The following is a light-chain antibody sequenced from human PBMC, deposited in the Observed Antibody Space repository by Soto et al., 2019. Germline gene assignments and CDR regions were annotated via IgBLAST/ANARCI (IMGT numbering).Light chain of an antibody. J-gene: IGKJ4*01. CDR2: DAS. CDR3: KQRSNSAT. V-gene: IGKV3-11*01. CDR1: QSVSSY. Sequence: EIVMTQPPATLSVSPGDSATLSCRASQSVSSYLAWYQQKPCQAPRILIYDASNRATGIQARFSGSGSGTEFTLTIRSLEPEDFAVYYCKQRSNSATFGGGTQVDI.